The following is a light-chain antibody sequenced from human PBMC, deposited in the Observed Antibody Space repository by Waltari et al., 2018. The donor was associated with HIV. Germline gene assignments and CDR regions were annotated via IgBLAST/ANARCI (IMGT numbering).Light chain of an antibody. CDR1: SSNIGTNY. CDR2: RNN. CDR3: AAWDDTLTVV. Sequence: QSVLTQTPSASGTPGQSVPISCSVTSSNIGTNYFSWYQQFPGTAPKLLISRNNKRPSGVPDRFSGSKSGTSASLAISGLRSDDEADYYCAAWDDTLTVVFGGGTKLTVL. J-gene: IGLJ2*01. V-gene: IGLV1-47*01.